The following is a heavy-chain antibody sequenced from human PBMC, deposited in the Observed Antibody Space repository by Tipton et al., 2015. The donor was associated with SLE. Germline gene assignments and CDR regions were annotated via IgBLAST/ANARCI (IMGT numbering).Heavy chain of an antibody. CDR2: IRYDGSNK. V-gene: IGHV3-30*02. D-gene: IGHD2-21*02. CDR3: AKTYCGGDCYPFGY. CDR1: GFTLSSYG. J-gene: IGHJ4*02. Sequence: SGFTLSSYGMHWVRQAPGKGLEWVAFIRYDGSNKYYADSVKGRFTISRDNSKNTLYLQMNSLRAEDTAVYYCAKTYCGGDCYPFGYWGQGTLVTVSS.